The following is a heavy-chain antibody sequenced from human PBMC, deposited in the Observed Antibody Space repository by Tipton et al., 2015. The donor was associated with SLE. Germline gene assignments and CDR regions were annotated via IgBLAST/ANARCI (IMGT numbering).Heavy chain of an antibody. CDR2: ISGSGMTT. Sequence: SLRLSCAASGITFSSYAMSWVRQAPGKGLEWVSGISGSGMTTYYADSVKGRFTISRDNSKNMLYLQMDSLKAEDTAVYYGARERIAARRPLEYWVQGSLVSVSS. J-gene: IGHJ4*02. D-gene: IGHD6-6*01. CDR3: ARERIAARRPLEY. V-gene: IGHV3-23*01. CDR1: GITFSSYA.